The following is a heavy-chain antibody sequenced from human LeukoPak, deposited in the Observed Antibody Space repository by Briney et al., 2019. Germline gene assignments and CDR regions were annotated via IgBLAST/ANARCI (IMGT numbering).Heavy chain of an antibody. CDR2: INHSGST. CDR1: GGSFSGYY. D-gene: IGHD5-18*01. CDR3: ASRIQLWTPLGY. Sequence: PSETLSLTCAVYGGSFSGYYWSWIRQPPGKGLEWIGEINHSGSTNYNPSPKSRVTISVGTSKNQFSLKLSSVTAADTAVYYCASRIQLWTPLGYWGQGTLSPSPQ. V-gene: IGHV4-34*01. J-gene: IGHJ4*02.